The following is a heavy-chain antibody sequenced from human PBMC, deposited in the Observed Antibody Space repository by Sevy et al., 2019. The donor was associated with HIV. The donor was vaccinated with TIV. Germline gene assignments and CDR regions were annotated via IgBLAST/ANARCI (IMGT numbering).Heavy chain of an antibody. J-gene: IGHJ1*01. V-gene: IGHV1-18*01. CDR3: AKDRGYCSGGSCYIQV. Sequence: ASVKVSCKGSGYPFTSFGISWVRQAPGQGLKWMGWINTNNGNANYAQKYQGRVTMTRDTSTSTAYMELRSLRSDDTAVYYCAKDRGYCSGGSCYIQVWGQGTLVTVSS. CDR2: INTNNGNA. D-gene: IGHD2-15*01. CDR1: GYPFTSFG.